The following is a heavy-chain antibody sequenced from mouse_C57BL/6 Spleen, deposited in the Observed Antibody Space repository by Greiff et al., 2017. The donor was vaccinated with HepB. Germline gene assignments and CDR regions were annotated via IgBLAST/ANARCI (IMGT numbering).Heavy chain of an antibody. D-gene: IGHD1-1*01. J-gene: IGHJ2*01. CDR2: INPNNGGT. V-gene: IGHV1-18*01. CDR1: GYTFTDYN. Sequence: VQLQQSGPELVKPGASVKIPCKASGYTFTDYNMDWVKQSHGKSLEWIGDINPNNGGTIYNQKFKGKATLTVDKSSSTAYMELRSLTSEDTAVYYGARSGEHYGSSRFDYWGQGTTLTVSS. CDR3: ARSGEHYGSSRFDY.